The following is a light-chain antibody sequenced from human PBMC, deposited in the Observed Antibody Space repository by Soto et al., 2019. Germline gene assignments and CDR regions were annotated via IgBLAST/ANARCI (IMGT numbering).Light chain of an antibody. Sequence: DIVMTQSPLSLPVTPGEPASISCRSSQSLLHSNGYNYLDWYLQKPGQSPQLLIYLGSNRASGVTDRFRGSGAGTDFKLKISRVEAEDVGVYYCMQALQTPYTFGQANKLEIK. CDR1: QSLLHSNGYNY. CDR3: MQALQTPYT. V-gene: IGKV2-28*01. CDR2: LGS. J-gene: IGKJ2*01.